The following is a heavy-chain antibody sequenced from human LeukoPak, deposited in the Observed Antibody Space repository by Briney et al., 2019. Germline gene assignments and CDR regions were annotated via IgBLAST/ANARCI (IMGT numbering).Heavy chain of an antibody. V-gene: IGHV3-23*01. CDR3: AKEVGGVLGYNWFDP. J-gene: IGHJ5*02. Sequence: GGSLRLSCAASGFTFSNFAMDWVRQAPGKGLEWVSAISGSGEYTYYADSVKGRFTISRDNSKNTLYLQMNSLRAEDTAVYYCAKEVGGVLGYNWFDPWGQGTLVTVSS. CDR1: GFTFSNFA. CDR2: ISGSGEYT. D-gene: IGHD3-16*01.